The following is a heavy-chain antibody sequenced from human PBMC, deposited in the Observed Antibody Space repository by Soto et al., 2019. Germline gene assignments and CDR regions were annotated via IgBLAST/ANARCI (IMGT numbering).Heavy chain of an antibody. J-gene: IGHJ4*02. CDR3: ARGRPRFHSGGSITFEY. V-gene: IGHV3-21*01. CDR1: GFTFSSYS. D-gene: IGHD2-15*01. Sequence: GGSLRLSCAASGFTFSSYSMNWVRQAPGKGLEWVSSISSSSSYIYYADSVKGRFTISRDNAKNSLYLQMNSLRAEDTAGYNFARGRPRFHSGGSITFEYWGQGTLVKVSS. CDR2: ISSSSSYI.